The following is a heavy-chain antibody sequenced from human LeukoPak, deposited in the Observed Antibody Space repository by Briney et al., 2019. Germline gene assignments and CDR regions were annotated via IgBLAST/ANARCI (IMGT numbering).Heavy chain of an antibody. J-gene: IGHJ4*02. CDR3: ARGELLTVFDY. D-gene: IGHD1-26*01. CDR1: GFTFSNYG. V-gene: IGHV3-48*01. CDR2: ISSSSRTI. Sequence: GGSLRLSCAASGFTFSNYGMNWVRQAPGKGLEWISYISSSSRTIYYADSVKGRFTISRDNSKNTLYLQMNSLRAEDTAVYYCARGELLTVFDYWGQGTLVTVSS.